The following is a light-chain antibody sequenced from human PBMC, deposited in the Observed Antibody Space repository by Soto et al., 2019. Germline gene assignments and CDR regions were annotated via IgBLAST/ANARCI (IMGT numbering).Light chain of an antibody. V-gene: IGKV1D-12*01. J-gene: IGKJ1*01. Sequence: DIQVTQSPSAVSASVGDRVTITCRASQDISHYLAWYQQKPGKAPKLLIYGASSLQSGVPSRFSGSGSGTDFTLTISSLLPEDFATFYCQQAYTFPRTFGQGTKVEIQ. CDR2: GAS. CDR1: QDISHY. CDR3: QQAYTFPRT.